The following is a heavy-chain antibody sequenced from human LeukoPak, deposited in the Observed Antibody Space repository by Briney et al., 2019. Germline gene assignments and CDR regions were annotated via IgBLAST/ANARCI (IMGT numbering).Heavy chain of an antibody. D-gene: IGHD3-10*01. CDR3: ASLWFGELLLAY. V-gene: IGHV3-23*01. J-gene: IGHJ4*02. CDR2: ISGSGGST. Sequence: GGSLRVSCAASGFTFSSYAMSWVRQAPGKGLEWVSAISGSGGSTYYADSVKGRFTISRDNSKNTLYLQMNSLRAEDTAVYYCASLWFGELLLAYWGQGALVAVSS. CDR1: GFTFSSYA.